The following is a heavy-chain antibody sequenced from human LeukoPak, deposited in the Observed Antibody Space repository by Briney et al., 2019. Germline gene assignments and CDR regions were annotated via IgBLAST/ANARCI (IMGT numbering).Heavy chain of an antibody. Sequence: PSATLSLTCSVSDGSISGYYWSWIRQPSGKGLVWLGYIFYTGTTNYNPSLKSRVTISVDTSKNQFSLKLTSVTAADTAVYYCARHREYSSSDFDLWGQGTLVTVSS. CDR2: IFYTGTT. CDR3: ARHREYSSSDFDL. J-gene: IGHJ4*02. V-gene: IGHV4-59*08. CDR1: DGSISGYY. D-gene: IGHD6-13*01.